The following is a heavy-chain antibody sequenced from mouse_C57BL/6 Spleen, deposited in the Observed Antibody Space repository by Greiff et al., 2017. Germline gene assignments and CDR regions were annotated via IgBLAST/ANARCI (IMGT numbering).Heavy chain of an antibody. J-gene: IGHJ4*01. CDR1: GYTFTDYE. CDR3: TRPRTTGAMDY. V-gene: IGHV1-15*01. Sequence: QVQLQQSGAELVRPGASVTLSCTASGYTFTDYEMHWVKQTPAHGLEWIGAIDPETGGTAYNQKFKGKAILTADKSSSTAYMELRSRTSEDSAVYYCTRPRTTGAMDYWGQGTSVTVSS. D-gene: IGHD2-12*01. CDR2: IDPETGGT.